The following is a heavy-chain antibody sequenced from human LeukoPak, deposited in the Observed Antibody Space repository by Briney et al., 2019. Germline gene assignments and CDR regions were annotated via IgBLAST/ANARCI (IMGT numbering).Heavy chain of an antibody. CDR2: IWYDGSNK. J-gene: IGHJ4*02. D-gene: IGHD4-17*01. Sequence: GGSLRLSCAASGFTFSSYGMHWVRQAPGKGLEWVAVIWYDGSNKYYADSVKGRFTISRDNSKDTLYLQMNSLKTEDTAVYYCTTAATVTEGSYWGQGTLVTVSS. V-gene: IGHV3-33*01. CDR1: GFTFSSYG. CDR3: TTAATVTEGSY.